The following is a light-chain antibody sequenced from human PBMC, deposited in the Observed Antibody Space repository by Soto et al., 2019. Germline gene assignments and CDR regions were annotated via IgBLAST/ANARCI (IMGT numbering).Light chain of an antibody. CDR3: HQRTNWLDH. CDR2: ATS. V-gene: IGKV3D-20*02. J-gene: IGKJ5*01. CDR1: QSFSSSY. Sequence: EIVLTQSPGTLSLSPGERATLSCRASQSFSSSYLAWYQQKPGQAPRLLIYATSTRASGVPARFSGSRSGPEFTLTINSLQSEDFAVYYCHQRTNWLDHFGKGTRLEI.